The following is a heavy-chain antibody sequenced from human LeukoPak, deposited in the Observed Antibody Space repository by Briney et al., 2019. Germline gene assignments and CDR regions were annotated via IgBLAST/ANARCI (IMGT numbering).Heavy chain of an antibody. D-gene: IGHD4-17*01. CDR3: ARDLDGDYVFDY. J-gene: IGHJ4*01. Sequence: GGSLRLSCAASGFTVSNSFMSWIRQAPGKGLEWVSVIYSDGTSYYADSVKARFSISRDNSKNSLYLQMNSLRVEDTAMYYCARDLDGDYVFDYWGQGTLVTVSS. CDR2: IYSDGTS. V-gene: IGHV3-53*01. CDR1: GFTVSNSF.